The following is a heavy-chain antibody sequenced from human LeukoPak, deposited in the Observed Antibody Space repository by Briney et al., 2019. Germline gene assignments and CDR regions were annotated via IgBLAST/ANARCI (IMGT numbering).Heavy chain of an antibody. CDR2: IKSKTDGGTT. V-gene: IGHV3-15*01. Sequence: GGSLRLSCAASGFTFSNAWMSWVRQAPGKGLEWVGRIKSKTDGGTTDYAAPVKGRFTISRDDSKNTLYLQMNSLKTEDTAVYYCTTKRFGELLFDYCGQGTLVTVSS. D-gene: IGHD3-10*01. CDR3: TTKRFGELLFDY. J-gene: IGHJ4*02. CDR1: GFTFSNAW.